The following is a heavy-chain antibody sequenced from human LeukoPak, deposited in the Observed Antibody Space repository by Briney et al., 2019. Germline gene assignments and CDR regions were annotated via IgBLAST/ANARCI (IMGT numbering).Heavy chain of an antibody. D-gene: IGHD3-9*01. J-gene: IGHJ4*02. CDR3: GKRVLSSAYDILTGYYDF. CDR2: ISNSGGHT. V-gene: IGHV3-23*01. Sequence: GSLRLSCAASGFTFSSYAMSWVRQAPGKGLEWVSGISNSGGHTYYADSVKGRYTVSRDNSKNMVYLQMNSLRDDDTAIYYCGKRVLSSAYDILTGYYDFWGQGTLVTVSS. CDR1: GFTFSSYA.